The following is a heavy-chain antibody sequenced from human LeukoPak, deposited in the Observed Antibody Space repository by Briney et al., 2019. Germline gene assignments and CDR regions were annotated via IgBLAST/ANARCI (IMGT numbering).Heavy chain of an antibody. CDR1: GFTFSSYS. CDR2: ISSSSSTI. V-gene: IGHV3-48*04. CDR3: ARPRSTRGYCSGGSCYPPDGY. Sequence: GGSLRLSCAASGFTFSSYSMNWVRQAPGKGLEWVSYISSSSSTIYYADSVKGRFTISRDNAKNSLYLQMNSLRAEDTAVYYCARPRSTRGYCSGGSCYPPDGYWGQGTLVTVSS. D-gene: IGHD2-15*01. J-gene: IGHJ4*02.